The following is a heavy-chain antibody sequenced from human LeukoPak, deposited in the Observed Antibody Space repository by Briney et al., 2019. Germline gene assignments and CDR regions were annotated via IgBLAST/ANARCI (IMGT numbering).Heavy chain of an antibody. V-gene: IGHV3-11*01. CDR1: GFTCSDYY. CDR3: ARAGQNNWFDP. CDR2: LSGSGEII. Sequence: GGSLRLSCAASGFTCSDYYMSWVRQAPGKGLEWVSFLSGSGEIIYYADSVKGRFTISRDNAKNSLYLQMNSLRAEDTAVYHCARAGQNNWFDPWGQGTLVTVSS. J-gene: IGHJ5*02.